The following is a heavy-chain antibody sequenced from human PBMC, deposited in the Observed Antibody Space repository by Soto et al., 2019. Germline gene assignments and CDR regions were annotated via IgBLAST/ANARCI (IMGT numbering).Heavy chain of an antibody. V-gene: IGHV3-74*01. CDR3: ARNYYGSGSYLFWFDP. D-gene: IGHD3-10*01. CDR1: RFTFSSYW. J-gene: IGHJ5*02. Sequence: GGSLRLSCAASRFTFSSYWMHWVRQAPGKGLVWVSRINSDGSSTSYADSVKGRFTISRDNAKNTLYLQMNSLRAEDTAVYYCARNYYGSGSYLFWFDPWGQGTLVTVSS. CDR2: INSDGSST.